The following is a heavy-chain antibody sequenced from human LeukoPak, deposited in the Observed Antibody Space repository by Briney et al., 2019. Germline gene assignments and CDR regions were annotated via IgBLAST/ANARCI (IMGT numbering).Heavy chain of an antibody. V-gene: IGHV4-34*01. CDR2: INHRGST. J-gene: IGHJ2*01. Sequence: KTSETLSLTCDVYGGSFSGYYWNWIRQPPGKGLEWIGEINHRGSTNDNPSLKSRVIISVDASRYQLSLKLSSVTAADTAVYYCARGHYSASRKYFDLWGSGTLVAVSS. CDR1: GGSFSGYY. CDR3: ARGHYSASRKYFDL. D-gene: IGHD2-2*01.